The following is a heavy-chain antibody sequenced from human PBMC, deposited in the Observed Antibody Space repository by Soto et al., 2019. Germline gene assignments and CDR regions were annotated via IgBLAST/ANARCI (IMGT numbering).Heavy chain of an antibody. CDR2: ISYDGSNK. J-gene: IGHJ4*02. D-gene: IGHD3-22*01. CDR3: AKEPEESGYYHNYFDY. V-gene: IGHV3-30*18. CDR1: GFTFSSYG. Sequence: QVQLVESGGGVVQPGRSLRLSCAASGFTFSSYGMHWVRQAPGKGLEWVAVISYDGSNKYYADSVKGRFTISRDNSKNTLYLQMNSLRAEDTAVYYCAKEPEESGYYHNYFDYWGQGTLVTVSS.